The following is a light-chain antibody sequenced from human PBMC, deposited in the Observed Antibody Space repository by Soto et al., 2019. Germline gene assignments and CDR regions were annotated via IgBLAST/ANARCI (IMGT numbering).Light chain of an antibody. CDR2: DTS. CDR3: QQYERPPFA. V-gene: IGKV3-15*01. Sequence: EIVMTQSPATLSVSPGERVTLSCRASQSIYEKLAWYQQKPGQTPRLVIYDTSTRATGTPGSFSGSGSGTEFTLTISSLQSEDFAVYYCQQYERPPFAFGQGTKLEIK. CDR1: QSIYEK. J-gene: IGKJ2*01.